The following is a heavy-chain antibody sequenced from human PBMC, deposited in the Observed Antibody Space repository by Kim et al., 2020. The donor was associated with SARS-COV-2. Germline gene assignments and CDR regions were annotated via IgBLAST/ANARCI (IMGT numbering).Heavy chain of an antibody. Sequence: GESLKISCKGSGYSFTSYWINWVRQMPGKGLEWMGRIDPSDSYTNYSPSFQGHVTISADKSISTAYLQWSSLKASDTAMYYCARQPYYYDSSGYYYYYYYYGMDVWGQGTTVTVSS. D-gene: IGHD3-22*01. CDR2: IDPSDSYT. CDR1: GYSFTSYW. J-gene: IGHJ6*02. V-gene: IGHV5-10-1*01. CDR3: ARQPYYYDSSGYYYYYYYYGMDV.